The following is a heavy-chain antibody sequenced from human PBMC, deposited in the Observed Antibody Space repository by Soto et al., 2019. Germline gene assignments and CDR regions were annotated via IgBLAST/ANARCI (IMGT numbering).Heavy chain of an antibody. D-gene: IGHD6-13*01. J-gene: IGHJ6*02. CDR1: GYSFTSYW. V-gene: IGHV5-51*01. Sequence: GESLKISCKGSGYSFTSYWIGWVRQMPWKGLEWMGIIYPGDSDTRYSPSFQGQVTISADKSISTAYLQWSSLKASDTAMYYCARRGGSAAAGTTENHYYYYGMDVWGQGPTVTVSS. CDR2: IYPGDSDT. CDR3: ARRGGSAAAGTTENHYYYYGMDV.